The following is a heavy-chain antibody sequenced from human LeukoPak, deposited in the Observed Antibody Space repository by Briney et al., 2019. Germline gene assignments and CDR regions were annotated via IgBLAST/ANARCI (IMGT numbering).Heavy chain of an antibody. CDR2: IIPIFGTA. D-gene: IGHD5-18*01. CDR3: ARSPLDTAMVPHFDY. J-gene: IGHJ4*02. Sequence: SVKVSCKASGGTFSSYAISWVRQAPGQGLEWMGGIIPIFGTANYAQKFQGGVTITTDESTSTAYMELSSLRSEDTAVYYCARSPLDTAMVPHFDYWGQGTLVTVSS. V-gene: IGHV1-69*05. CDR1: GGTFSSYA.